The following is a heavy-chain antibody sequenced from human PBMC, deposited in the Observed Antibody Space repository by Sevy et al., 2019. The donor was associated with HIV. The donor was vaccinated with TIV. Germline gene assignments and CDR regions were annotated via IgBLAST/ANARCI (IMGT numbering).Heavy chain of an antibody. Sequence: ASVKVSCKASGYTFTSYGISWVRQAPGQGLVWMGWISAYNGNTNYAQKLQGRVTMTTDTSTSTAYMELRSLRADDTAVYYCARDEFLLWFGETHSYYYYYGMDVWGQGTTVTVSS. CDR1: GYTFTSYG. CDR3: ARDEFLLWFGETHSYYYYYGMDV. V-gene: IGHV1-18*01. D-gene: IGHD3-10*01. CDR2: ISAYNGNT. J-gene: IGHJ6*02.